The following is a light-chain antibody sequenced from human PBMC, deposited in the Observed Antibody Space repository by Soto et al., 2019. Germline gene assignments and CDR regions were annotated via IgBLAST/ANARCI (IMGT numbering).Light chain of an antibody. Sequence: DLQMTQSPSSLYASVGDRVTITCRSSQGISNYLAWYQQKPGKVPKLLSYAASTLQSGVPSRFSGSGSGTDFTLTISSLQPEDVATYYCQKYNSARALTVGEGTKVELK. CDR3: QKYNSARALT. J-gene: IGKJ4*02. CDR2: AAS. CDR1: QGISNY. V-gene: IGKV1-27*01.